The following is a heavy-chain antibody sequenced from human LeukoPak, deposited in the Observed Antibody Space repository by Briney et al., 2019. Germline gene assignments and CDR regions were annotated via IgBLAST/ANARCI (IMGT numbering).Heavy chain of an antibody. V-gene: IGHV3-30*18. CDR1: GFTFSSYG. J-gene: IGHJ5*02. D-gene: IGHD6-13*01. CDR3: AKDLGSSWYNWFDP. CDR2: ISYDGSNK. Sequence: GGSLRLSCAASGFTFSSYGMHWVRQAPGKGLEWVAVISYDGSNKYYADSVKGRLTISRYNSKNTLYLQMNSLRAEDTAVYYCAKDLGSSWYNWFDPWGQGTLVTVSS.